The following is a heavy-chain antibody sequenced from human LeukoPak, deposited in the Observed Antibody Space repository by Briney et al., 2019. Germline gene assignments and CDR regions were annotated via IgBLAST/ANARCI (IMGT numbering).Heavy chain of an antibody. Sequence: GGSLRLSCAASGFTFSSYWMSWVRQAPGKGLEWVANIKQDGSEKYYVDSVKGRFTISRDNAKNSLYLQVNSLRAEDTAVYYCAREPNPITMIVGNRHAFDIWGQGTMVTVSS. J-gene: IGHJ3*02. D-gene: IGHD3-22*01. V-gene: IGHV3-7*01. CDR2: IKQDGSEK. CDR3: AREPNPITMIVGNRHAFDI. CDR1: GFTFSSYW.